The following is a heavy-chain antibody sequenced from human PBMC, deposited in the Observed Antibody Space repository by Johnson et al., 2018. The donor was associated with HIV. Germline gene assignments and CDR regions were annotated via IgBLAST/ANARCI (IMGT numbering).Heavy chain of an antibody. CDR1: GFTFSSYE. J-gene: IGHJ3*01. V-gene: IGHV3-48*03. CDR2: ISSSGSTI. CDR3: ARGSRYTYDNDDVYLLQAFDY. Sequence: VQLVESGGGLVQPGGSLRLSCAASGFTFSSYEMNCVRQAPGKGLEWVSYISSSGSTIYYADSVKGRFTISRDNAKNSLYLQMNSLRAEDTAVYYCARGSRYTYDNDDVYLLQAFDYWGQGTMVTVSS. D-gene: IGHD3-16*01.